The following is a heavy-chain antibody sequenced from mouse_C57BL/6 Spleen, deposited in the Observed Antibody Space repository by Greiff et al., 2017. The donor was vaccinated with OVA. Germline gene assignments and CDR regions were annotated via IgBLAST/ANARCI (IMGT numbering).Heavy chain of an antibody. Sequence: EVQRVESGPGLVKPSQSLSLTCSVTGYSITSGYYWNWIRQFPGNKLEWMGYISYDGSNNYNPSLKNRISITRDTSKNQFFLKLNSVTTEDTATYYCARGPYGNYESRYFDVWGTGTTVTVSS. D-gene: IGHD2-1*01. V-gene: IGHV3-6*01. CDR2: ISYDGSN. CDR3: ARGPYGNYESRYFDV. CDR1: GYSITSGYY. J-gene: IGHJ1*03.